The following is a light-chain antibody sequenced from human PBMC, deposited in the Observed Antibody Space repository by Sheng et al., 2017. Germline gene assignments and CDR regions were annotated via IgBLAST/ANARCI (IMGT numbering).Light chain of an antibody. Sequence: QSALTQPPSASGSPGQSVTISCTGTSSDVGGYNYVSWYQQHPGKAPKLMIYDVSLRPSGVSNRFSGSKSGNTASLTISGLQAEDEADYYCSSYTSSSTRIFGTGTKVTVL. CDR1: SSDVGGYNY. CDR2: DVS. J-gene: IGLJ1*01. V-gene: IGLV2-14*01. CDR3: SSYTSSSTRI.